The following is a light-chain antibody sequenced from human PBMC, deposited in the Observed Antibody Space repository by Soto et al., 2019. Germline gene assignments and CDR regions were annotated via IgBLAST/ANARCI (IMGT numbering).Light chain of an antibody. V-gene: IGKV3-20*01. CDR1: QSVSSSY. J-gene: IGKJ4*01. CDR3: QHYGSSPLT. Sequence: EIVLTQSPGTLSLSPGERATLSCRASQSVSSSYLAWYQQQPGQAPSLLIYGASSRATGIPDRFSGSGSGTDFTLTISRLEPEDFAVYYCQHYGSSPLTFGGGTKVEIK. CDR2: GAS.